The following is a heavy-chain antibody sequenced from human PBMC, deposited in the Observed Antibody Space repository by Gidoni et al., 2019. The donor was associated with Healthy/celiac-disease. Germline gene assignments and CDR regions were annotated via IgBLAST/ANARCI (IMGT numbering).Heavy chain of an antibody. CDR1: GFTFLSDD. J-gene: IGHJ4*02. V-gene: IGHV3-23*04. CDR2: ISGSGGST. D-gene: IGHD6-19*01. CDR3: ASDEDQGWLVRYFDY. Sequence: EVKLVESGGGLVQRGGSLRLSCAASGFTFLSDDMSWVRQATGQGLEWVSAISGSGGSTDYADSVKVRFTISRDNSKNTLYLQMNSLRAEDTAVYYWASDEDQGWLVRYFDYWGQGTLVTVSS.